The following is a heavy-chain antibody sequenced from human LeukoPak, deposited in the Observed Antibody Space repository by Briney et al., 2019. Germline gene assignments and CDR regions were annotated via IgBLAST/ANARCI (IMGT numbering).Heavy chain of an antibody. V-gene: IGHV4-4*07. CDR2: IYTSGCT. Sequence: PSDTLSLIRAVSGVSISSYYWSWMRQPAAKGLEWIGRIYTSGCTNYNPSLKSRVTMSVDTSTNQFSLNLRPVTAADTAVYYCARVSCGGDCRGHYYHYYMDVWGKGTTVTISS. D-gene: IGHD2-21*02. J-gene: IGHJ6*03. CDR1: GVSISSYY. CDR3: ARVSCGGDCRGHYYHYYMDV.